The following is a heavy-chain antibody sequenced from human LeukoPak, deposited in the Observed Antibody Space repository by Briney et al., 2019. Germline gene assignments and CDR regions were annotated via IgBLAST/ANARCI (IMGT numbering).Heavy chain of an antibody. CDR3: ARATHPTYYDSSGYYQDY. D-gene: IGHD3-22*01. Sequence: PGGSLRLSCAVSGFTFGSYWMHWVRQAPGKGLVWVSRISSDGSGTSYADSVKGRFTISRDNAKNTLFLQMNSLRAEDTAVYYCARATHPTYYDSSGYYQDYWGQGTLVTVSS. J-gene: IGHJ4*02. V-gene: IGHV3-74*01. CDR1: GFTFGSYW. CDR2: ISSDGSGT.